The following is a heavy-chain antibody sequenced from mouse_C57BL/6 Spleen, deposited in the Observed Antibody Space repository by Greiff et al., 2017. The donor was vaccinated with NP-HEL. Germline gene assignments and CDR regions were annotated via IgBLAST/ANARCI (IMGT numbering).Heavy chain of an antibody. Sequence: VQLQQPGAELVKPGASVKVSCKASGYTFTSYWMHWVKQRPGQGLEWIGRIHPSDSDTNYNQKFKGKATLTVDKSSSTAYMQLSSLTSEDAAVYYCAIDYGYDGNAYWGQGTLVTVSA. CDR2: IHPSDSDT. CDR1: GYTFTSYW. CDR3: AIDYGYDGNAY. J-gene: IGHJ3*01. V-gene: IGHV1-74*01. D-gene: IGHD2-2*01.